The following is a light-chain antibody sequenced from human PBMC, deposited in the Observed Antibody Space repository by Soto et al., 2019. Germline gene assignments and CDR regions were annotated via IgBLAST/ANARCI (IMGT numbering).Light chain of an antibody. J-gene: IGKJ1*01. CDR2: GAS. CDR1: QTVSSRF. Sequence: EIVLTQSPGTLSLSPGERATLSCRASQTVSSRFLAWYQQKPGQAPRLLIYGASSRATGIPDRFSGSGSGTDFTLTISRLEPEDSAVYYCQQYGSSPPGTFGQGTKVDIK. V-gene: IGKV3-20*01. CDR3: QQYGSSPPGT.